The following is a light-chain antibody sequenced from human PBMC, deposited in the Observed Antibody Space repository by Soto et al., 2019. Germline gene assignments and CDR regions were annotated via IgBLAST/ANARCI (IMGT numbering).Light chain of an antibody. CDR2: GAS. J-gene: IGKJ1*01. CDR3: QQYGGSPRT. Sequence: EIVLTQSPGTLSLSPGERATLSCRASQGVTTAYLAWYQHKPGQAPRLLIYGASNRATGIPDRFSGSGSGTDFTLTISRLEPEDFAVYSCQQYGGSPRTFGQGTKVEIK. CDR1: QGVTTAY. V-gene: IGKV3-20*01.